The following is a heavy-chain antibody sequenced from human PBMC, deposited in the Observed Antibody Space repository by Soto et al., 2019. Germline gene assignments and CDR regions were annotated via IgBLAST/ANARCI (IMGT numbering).Heavy chain of an antibody. CDR1: GYTFTGYY. CDR2: INPNSGGT. CDR3: ARDLGSAAAAGPGNWYFDH. J-gene: IGHJ2*01. D-gene: IGHD6-13*01. V-gene: IGHV1-2*04. Sequence: QVQLVQSGAEVKKPGASVKVSCKASGYTFTGYYMHWVRQAPGQGLEWMGWINPNSGGTNYAQKFQGWVTMTRDTSISTAYMELSRLRSDDTAVYYCARDLGSAAAAGPGNWYFDHWGRGTLVTVSS.